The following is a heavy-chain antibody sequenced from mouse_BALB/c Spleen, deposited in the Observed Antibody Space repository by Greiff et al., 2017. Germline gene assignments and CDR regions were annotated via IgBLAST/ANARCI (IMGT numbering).Heavy chain of an antibody. V-gene: IGHV1-14*01. CDR1: GYTFTSYV. D-gene: IGHD2-4*01. CDR2: INPYNDGT. Sequence: EVKLQESGPELVKPGASVKMSCKASGYTFTSYVMHWVKQKPGQGLEWIGYINPYNDGTKYNEKFKGKATLTSDKSSSTAYMELSSLTSEDSAVYYCARLGDYDEGVFAYWGQGTLVTVSA. J-gene: IGHJ3*01. CDR3: ARLGDYDEGVFAY.